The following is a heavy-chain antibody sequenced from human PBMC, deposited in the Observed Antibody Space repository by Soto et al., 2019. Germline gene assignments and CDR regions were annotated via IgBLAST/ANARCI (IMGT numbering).Heavy chain of an antibody. CDR3: AKDVVGGVHSHPGLGAFDI. D-gene: IGHD2-21*01. CDR1: GFTFSSYA. CDR2: ISGSGGST. J-gene: IGHJ3*02. V-gene: IGHV3-23*01. Sequence: GGSLRLSCAASGFTFSSYAMSWVRQAPGKGLEWVSAISGSGGSTYYADSVKGRFTISRDNSKNTLYLQMNSLRAEDTAVYYCAKDVVGGVHSHPGLGAFDIWGQGTMVTVSS.